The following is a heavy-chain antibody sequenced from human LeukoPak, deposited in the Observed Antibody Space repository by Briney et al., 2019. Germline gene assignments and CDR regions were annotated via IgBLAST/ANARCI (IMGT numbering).Heavy chain of an antibody. CDR3: AKQAISDAFDI. Sequence: PGGPLRLSCAASGFTFDDYAMHWVRQAPGKGLEWVSGISWNSGSIGYADSVKGRFTISRDNAKNSLYLQMNSLRAEDTALYYCAKQAISDAFDIWGQGTMVTVSS. J-gene: IGHJ3*02. CDR2: ISWNSGSI. D-gene: IGHD5-12*01. V-gene: IGHV3-9*01. CDR1: GFTFDDYA.